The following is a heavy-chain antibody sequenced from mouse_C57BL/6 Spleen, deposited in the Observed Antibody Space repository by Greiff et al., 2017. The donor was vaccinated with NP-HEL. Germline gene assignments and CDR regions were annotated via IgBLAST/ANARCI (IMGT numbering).Heavy chain of an antibody. CDR1: GYTFTDYE. CDR2: IDPVTGGP. V-gene: IGHV1-15*01. Sequence: QVQLKESGAELVRPGASVTLSCKASGYTFTDYEMHWVKQTPVHGLEWIGAIDPVTGGPVYNQKFKGKAILTADKSSSTAYMELRSLTSEDSAVYYGTRWTTVVDYWGQGTTLTVTS. CDR3: TRWTTVVDY. D-gene: IGHD1-1*01. J-gene: IGHJ2*01.